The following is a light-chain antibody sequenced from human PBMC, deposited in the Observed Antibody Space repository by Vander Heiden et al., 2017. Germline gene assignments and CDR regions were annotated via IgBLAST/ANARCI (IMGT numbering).Light chain of an antibody. V-gene: IGKV4-1*01. CDR1: QSLFFRSDDKNY. CDR3: QQYYSTPWT. CDR2: WAS. Sequence: DTVMTQSPDSLAVSLGERATITCRSSQSLFFRSDDKNYLACLQQKAGQPPKQLIYWASFREPGVPDRFIGSGSGTDFTLTISSLQPEDVAVYYCQQYYSTPWTFGQGTKVEVK. J-gene: IGKJ1*01.